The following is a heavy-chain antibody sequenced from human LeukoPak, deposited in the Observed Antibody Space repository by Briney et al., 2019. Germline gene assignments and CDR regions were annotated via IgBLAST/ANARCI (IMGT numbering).Heavy chain of an antibody. J-gene: IGHJ4*02. D-gene: IGHD3-16*01. CDR2: ISGGGGST. Sequence: GGSLRLSCAASGFPFSSYAMSWVRQAPGKGLEWVSGISGGGGSTYYADSVRGRFTISRDNSKNTLYLQVNSLRAEDTAVYYCARTRGPNVFGGVHDYWGQGTLVTVSS. CDR3: ARTRGPNVFGGVHDY. V-gene: IGHV3-23*01. CDR1: GFPFSSYA.